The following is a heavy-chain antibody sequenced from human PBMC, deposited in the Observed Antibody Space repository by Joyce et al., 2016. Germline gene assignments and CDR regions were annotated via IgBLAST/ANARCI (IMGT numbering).Heavy chain of an antibody. CDR1: GFTFVGYA. D-gene: IGHD6-13*01. J-gene: IGHJ5*02. CDR3: VRPRVAVAGTRWFDP. CDR2: IGAGSRGT. Sequence: EVQLLESGGGLVQPGGSLRLSCAASGFTFVGYAISWVRPAPGKGRGWVSAIGAGSRGTHYADSVRGRFTISRDDSDNSRYLHMSGLRSDDTAVYYCVRPRVAVAGTRWFDPWGQGTLVTVSS. V-gene: IGHV3-23*01.